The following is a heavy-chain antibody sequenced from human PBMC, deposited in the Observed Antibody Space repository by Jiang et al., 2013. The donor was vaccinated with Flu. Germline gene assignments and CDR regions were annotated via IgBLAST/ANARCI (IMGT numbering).Heavy chain of an antibody. V-gene: IGHV1-69*04. Sequence: GAEVKKPGSSVKVSCKASGGTFSSYAISWVRQAPGQGLEWMGGIIPILGIANYAQKFQGRVTITADKSTSTAYMELSSLRSEDTAVYYCARGHRGSGLKGSHPDYGDYGDFYFDFWSQGTLVTVSS. CDR2: IIPILGIA. D-gene: IGHD4-17*01. CDR3: ARGHRGSGLKGSHPDYGDYGDFYFDF. J-gene: IGHJ4*02. CDR1: GGTFSSYA.